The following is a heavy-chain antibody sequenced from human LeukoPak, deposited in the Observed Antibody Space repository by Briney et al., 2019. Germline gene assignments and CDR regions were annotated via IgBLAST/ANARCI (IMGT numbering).Heavy chain of an antibody. CDR1: GGSISSGGYS. CDR3: ARGRGVTIFGVVMKPFDY. J-gene: IGHJ4*02. CDR2: IYHSGST. D-gene: IGHD3-3*01. Sequence: PSETLSLTCAVSGGSISSGGYSWSWIRQPPGKGLEWIGYIYHSGSTNYSPSLKSRVTISVDTSKNQFSLKLSSVTAADTAVYYCARGRGVTIFGVVMKPFDYWGQGTPVTVSS. V-gene: IGHV4-30-2*01.